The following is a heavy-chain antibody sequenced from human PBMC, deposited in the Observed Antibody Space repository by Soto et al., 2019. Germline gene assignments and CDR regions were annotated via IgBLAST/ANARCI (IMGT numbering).Heavy chain of an antibody. CDR3: AKSKARYYCYYGMDV. CDR2: ISYDGSNK. J-gene: IGHJ6*02. V-gene: IGHV3-30*18. CDR1: GFTFSSYG. Sequence: QVQLVESGGGVVQPGRSLRLSCAASGFTFSSYGMHWVRQAPGKGLEWVAVISYDGSNKYYADSVKGRFTISRDNSKNTLYLQMNSLRAEDTAVYYCAKSKARYYCYYGMDVWGQGTTVTVSS.